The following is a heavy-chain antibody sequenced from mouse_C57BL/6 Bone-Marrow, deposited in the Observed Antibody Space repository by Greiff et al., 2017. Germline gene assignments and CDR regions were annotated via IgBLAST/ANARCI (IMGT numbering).Heavy chain of an antibody. V-gene: IGHV14-2*01. Sequence: EVKLQEPGAELVKPGASVKLSCTASGFNINDYYIHWVKQRTEQGLEWIGRIDPEDGETKYAPKFQDKATITADTSSNTAYLQLSSLTSEDTAVYYCTRSLIYCGTNYGGQGTTLTVSS. CDR3: TRSLIYCGTNY. CDR1: GFNINDYY. J-gene: IGHJ2*01. D-gene: IGHD1-1*01. CDR2: IDPEDGET.